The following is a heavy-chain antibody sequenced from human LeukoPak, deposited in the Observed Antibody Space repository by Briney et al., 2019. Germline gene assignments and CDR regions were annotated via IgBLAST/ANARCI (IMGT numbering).Heavy chain of an antibody. J-gene: IGHJ6*03. CDR3: TTLSYYYYYYMDV. V-gene: IGHV3-15*01. CDR2: IKSKTDGGTT. CDR1: GFTFSNAW. Sequence: GGSLRLSCAASGFTFSNAWMSWVRQAPGKGLEWVGRIKSKTDGGTTDYAAPVRGRFTISRDESKNTLYLQMNSLKTEDTAVYYCTTLSYYYYYYMDVWGKGTTVTVS.